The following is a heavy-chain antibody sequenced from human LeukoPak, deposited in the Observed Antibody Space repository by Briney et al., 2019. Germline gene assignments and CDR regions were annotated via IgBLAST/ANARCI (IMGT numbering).Heavy chain of an antibody. CDR2: IIPIFGTA. D-gene: IGHD2-2*01. J-gene: IGHJ4*02. CDR1: GGTFSSYA. CDR3: ARVVPAAYFDY. V-gene: IGHV1-69*06. Sequence: SVKVSCKASGGTFSSYAISWVRQAPGQGLEWMGGIIPIFGTANYAQKFQGRVTTTADKSTSTAYMELSSLRSEDTAVYYCARVVPAAYFDYWGQGTLVTVSS.